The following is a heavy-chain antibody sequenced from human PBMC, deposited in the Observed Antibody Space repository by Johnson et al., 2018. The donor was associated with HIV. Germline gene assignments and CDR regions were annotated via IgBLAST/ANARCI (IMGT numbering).Heavy chain of an antibody. D-gene: IGHD1-26*01. CDR1: GFTFSSYW. J-gene: IGHJ3*01. Sequence: VQLVESGGGLVQPGGSLRLSCAASGFTFSSYWMSWVRQAPGKGLEWVANIKQAGSEKYYVDSVKGRFTISRDNAKNSLYLQMNSLRDEDTAVYYCVTADRGSAWGQGTTVTVSS. V-gene: IGHV3-7*05. CDR3: VTADRGSA. CDR2: IKQAGSEK.